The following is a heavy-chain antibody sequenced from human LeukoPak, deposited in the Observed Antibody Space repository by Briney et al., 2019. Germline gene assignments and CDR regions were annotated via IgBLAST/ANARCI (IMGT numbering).Heavy chain of an antibody. Sequence: GGSLRLSCAASGFTFSSYSMNWVRQAPGKGLEWVSSISSSSSYIYYADSVKGRFTISRDNAKNSLYLQMNSLRAEDTAVYYCARESQWLPPAPYYYYYYMDVWGKGTTVTVSS. CDR2: ISSSSSYI. V-gene: IGHV3-21*01. CDR3: ARESQWLPPAPYYYYYYMDV. J-gene: IGHJ6*03. D-gene: IGHD6-19*01. CDR1: GFTFSSYS.